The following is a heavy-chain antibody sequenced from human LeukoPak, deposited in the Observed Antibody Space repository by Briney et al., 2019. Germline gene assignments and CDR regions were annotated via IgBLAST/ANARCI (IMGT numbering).Heavy chain of an antibody. CDR1: GGTFSSYA. Sequence: ASVKVSCKASGGTFSSYAISWVRQAPGQGLEWMGRIIPILGIANYAQKFQGRVTITADKSTSTAYMELSSLRSEDTAVYYCARVICSSTSCLEGAFDYWGQGTLVTVSS. CDR3: ARVICSSTSCLEGAFDY. V-gene: IGHV1-69*04. J-gene: IGHJ4*02. D-gene: IGHD2-2*01. CDR2: IIPILGIA.